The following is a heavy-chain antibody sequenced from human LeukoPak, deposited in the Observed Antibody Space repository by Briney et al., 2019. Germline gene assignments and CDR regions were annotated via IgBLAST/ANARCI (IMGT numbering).Heavy chain of an antibody. CDR3: AKSSSWLARGDYFDY. J-gene: IGHJ4*02. CDR2: SSWNSGSI. CDR1: GFTFDDYA. V-gene: IGHV3-9*01. Sequence: PGRSLRLSCAAAGFTFDDYAMHWVRQAPGKGLELVSGSSWNSGSIGYADSVKGRFTISRDNAKNSLYLQMNSLRAEDTALYYCAKSSSWLARGDYFDYWGQGTLVTVSS. D-gene: IGHD6-13*01.